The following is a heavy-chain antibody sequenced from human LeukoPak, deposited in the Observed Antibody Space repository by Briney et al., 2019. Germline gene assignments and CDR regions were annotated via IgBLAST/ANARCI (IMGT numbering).Heavy chain of an antibody. Sequence: TGGSLRLSCAASGFTFSSYAMSWVRQAPGKGLEWVSAISVSGNTYHADSVKGRFTISRDSSKNTLYLQMNRLRAEDAAVYYCAKAPVTTCSGAYCYPFDYWGQGTLVTVSS. D-gene: IGHD2-21*01. J-gene: IGHJ4*02. CDR2: ISVSGNT. CDR3: AKAPVTTCSGAYCYPFDY. CDR1: GFTFSSYA. V-gene: IGHV3-23*01.